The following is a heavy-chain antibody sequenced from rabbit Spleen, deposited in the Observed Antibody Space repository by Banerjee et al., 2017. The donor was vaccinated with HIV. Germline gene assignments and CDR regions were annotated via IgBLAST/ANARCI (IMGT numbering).Heavy chain of an antibody. V-gene: IGHV1S40*01. CDR1: GFSFSSSYD. Sequence: QSLEESGGGLVKPGASLTLTCTASGFSFSSSYDMCWVRQAPGKGLEWIGCIYTGNGKTYYASWAKGRLTISKSSSTTVTLQMTSLTAADTATYFCARDAGIYDYIDVYFNLWGPGTLVTVS. J-gene: IGHJ4*01. D-gene: IGHD4-2*01. CDR2: IYTGNGKT. CDR3: ARDAGIYDYIDVYFNL.